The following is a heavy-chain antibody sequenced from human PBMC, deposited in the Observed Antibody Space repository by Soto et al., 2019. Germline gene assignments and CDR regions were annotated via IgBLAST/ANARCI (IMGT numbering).Heavy chain of an antibody. Sequence: ILSLTCTVSGGSISTTEHYWGWIRQPPGKRLEWIGTIYYSGTTYYNPSLESRVTISVDTSKNQFSLKVKSVTAADTAVYYCVSPRNLWSDFDFWGQGTLVTASS. J-gene: IGHJ4*02. CDR2: IYYSGTT. V-gene: IGHV4-39*01. CDR1: GGSISTTEHY. CDR3: VSPRNLWSDFDF. D-gene: IGHD3-10*01.